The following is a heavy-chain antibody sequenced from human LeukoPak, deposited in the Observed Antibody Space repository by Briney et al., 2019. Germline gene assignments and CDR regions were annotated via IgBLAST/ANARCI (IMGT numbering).Heavy chain of an antibody. CDR3: ARESPFVRLVYCSSTSCYGRIYP. D-gene: IGHD2-2*01. V-gene: IGHV4-4*07. CDR1: GGSISSYY. J-gene: IGHJ5*02. Sequence: SETLSLTCTVSGGSISSYYWTWIRQPAGKGLEWIGRIYTSGSTNYNPSLKSRVTMSVDTSKKQFSLKLSSVTAADTAVYYCARESPFVRLVYCSSTSCYGRIYPWGQGTLVTVSS. CDR2: IYTSGST.